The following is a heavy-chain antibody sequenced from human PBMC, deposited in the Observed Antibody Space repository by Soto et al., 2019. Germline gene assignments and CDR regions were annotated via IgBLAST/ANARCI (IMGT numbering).Heavy chain of an antibody. CDR3: ARGPDY. J-gene: IGHJ4*02. CDR1: GGSISSGGYS. CDR2: MYHSGST. V-gene: IGHV4-30-2*01. Sequence: QLQLQESGSGLVKPSQTLSLTCAVSGGSISSGGYSWSWIRQPPGKGLEWSGYMYHSGSTYYNPSIKSRATISIDRSKKQFSLKLSSVTSADTAVYYCARGPDYWGQGILVTVSS.